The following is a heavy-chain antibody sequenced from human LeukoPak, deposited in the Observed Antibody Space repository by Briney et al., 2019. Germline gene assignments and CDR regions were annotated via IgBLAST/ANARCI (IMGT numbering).Heavy chain of an antibody. CDR1: GGSISSSSYY. V-gene: IGHV4-39*07. CDR3: AREQQQLVPGSSYYFDY. CDR2: IYYSGST. J-gene: IGHJ4*02. D-gene: IGHD6-13*01. Sequence: SETLSLTCTVSGGSISSSSYYWGWIRQPPGKGLEWIGSIYYSGSTYYNPSLKSQVTISVDTSKNQFSLKLSSVTAADTAVYYCAREQQQLVPGSSYYFDYWGQGTLVTVSS.